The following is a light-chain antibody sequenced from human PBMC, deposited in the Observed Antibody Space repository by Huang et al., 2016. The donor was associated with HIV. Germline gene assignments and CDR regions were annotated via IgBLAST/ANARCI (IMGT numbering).Light chain of an antibody. J-gene: IGKJ1*01. Sequence: EVVMTQSPAILSVSPGGRATLSCRASQSVTSNLAWYQQKPGQAPRLLIYSASTRATGSPARFSGSGSGTEFTLTISSLQSEDFAVYYCQHYNNWPWWTFGQGTKVEIK. CDR3: QHYNNWPWWT. CDR2: SAS. CDR1: QSVTSN. V-gene: IGKV3-15*01.